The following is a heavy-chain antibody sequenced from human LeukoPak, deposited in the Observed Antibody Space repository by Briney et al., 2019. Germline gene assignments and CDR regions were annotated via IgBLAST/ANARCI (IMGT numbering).Heavy chain of an antibody. Sequence: ASVKVSCKASGYTFTSYAMHWVRQAPGQRLEWMGWINAGNGNTKYSQKFQGRVTITRDTSASTAYMELSSLRSEDTAVYYCARAATPVDTAMVLYWGQGTLVTVSS. CDR2: INAGNGNT. CDR3: ARAATPVDTAMVLY. J-gene: IGHJ4*02. D-gene: IGHD5-18*01. CDR1: GYTFTSYA. V-gene: IGHV1-3*01.